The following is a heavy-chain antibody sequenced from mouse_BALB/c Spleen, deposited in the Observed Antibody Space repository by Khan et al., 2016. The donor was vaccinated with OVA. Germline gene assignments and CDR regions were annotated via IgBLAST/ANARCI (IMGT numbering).Heavy chain of an antibody. V-gene: IGHV2-6-1*01. J-gene: IGHJ4*01. CDR3: ARHDRYFYAMDY. CDR2: IWTDGST. Sequence: QVQLKQSGPGLVAPSQSLSITCTLSGFSLTSYGVHWVRQPPGKGLEWLVVIWTDGSTTYNSALKSRLSITKDNSKSQVFLKMNSLQTDDTAIYYCARHDRYFYAMDYWGQGTSVTVSS. CDR1: GFSLTSYG. D-gene: IGHD2-14*01.